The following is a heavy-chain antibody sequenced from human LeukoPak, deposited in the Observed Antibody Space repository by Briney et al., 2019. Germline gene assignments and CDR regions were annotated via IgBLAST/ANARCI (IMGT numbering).Heavy chain of an antibody. CDR1: GGSISSATYY. CDR2: IYTSGST. J-gene: IGHJ4*02. Sequence: SQTLSLTCTVSGGSISSATYYWNWIRQPAGKGLEWIGRIYTSGSTNYNPSLKSRVTISVDTSKNQLSLKLTSVTAADTAVYYCAREGRGSDYTADYWGQGTLVTVSS. D-gene: IGHD1-26*01. V-gene: IGHV4-61*02. CDR3: AREGRGSDYTADY.